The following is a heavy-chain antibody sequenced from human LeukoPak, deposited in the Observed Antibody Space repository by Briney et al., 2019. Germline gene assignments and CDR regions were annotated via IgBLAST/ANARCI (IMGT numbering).Heavy chain of an antibody. CDR2: INPNSGGT. Sequence: GASVKVSCKASGFTFTGYYMHWVRQAPGQGLEWMGWINPNSGGTNYAQKFQGRVTMTRDTSISTAYMELSRLRPDDTAVYYCARGDYGDYLDAFDIWGQGTMVTVSS. J-gene: IGHJ3*02. V-gene: IGHV1-2*02. CDR3: ARGDYGDYLDAFDI. CDR1: GFTFTGYY. D-gene: IGHD4-17*01.